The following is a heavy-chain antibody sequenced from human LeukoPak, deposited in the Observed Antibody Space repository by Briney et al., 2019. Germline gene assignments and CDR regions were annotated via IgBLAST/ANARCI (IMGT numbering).Heavy chain of an antibody. CDR1: GFTFSSYD. V-gene: IGHV3-13*01. J-gene: IGHJ4*02. CDR3: ARDLDSSGWFDY. CDR2: IGTAGDT. Sequence: AGGSLRLSCAASGFTFSSYDMHWVRQATGKGLEWVSAIGTAGDTYYPGSVKGRFTISRENAKNSLYLQMNSLRAEDTAVYYCARDLDSSGWFDYWSQGTLVTVSS. D-gene: IGHD6-19*01.